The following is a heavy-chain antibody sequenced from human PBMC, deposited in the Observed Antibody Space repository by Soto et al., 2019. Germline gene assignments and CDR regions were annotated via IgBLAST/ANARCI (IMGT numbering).Heavy chain of an antibody. V-gene: IGHV3-21*01. CDR3: AGLGSSSWLKGTYYFDY. J-gene: IGHJ4*02. D-gene: IGHD6-13*01. Sequence: GGSLRLSCAASGFTFSSYSMNWVRQAPGKGLEWVSSISSSSSYIYYADSVKGRFTISRDNAKNSLYLQMNSLRAEDTAVYYCAGLGSSSWLKGTYYFDYWGQGTLVTVSS. CDR2: ISSSSSYI. CDR1: GFTFSSYS.